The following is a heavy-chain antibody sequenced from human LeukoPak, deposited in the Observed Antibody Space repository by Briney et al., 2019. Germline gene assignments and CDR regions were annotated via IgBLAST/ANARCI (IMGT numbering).Heavy chain of an antibody. CDR3: ARSDTNAWYDY. J-gene: IGHJ4*02. D-gene: IGHD6-13*01. Sequence: KPSETLSLTCTISGGSISNYYWSWMRQSPGKGLEWIGYIYYSGTTNYNPSLKSRVSLSVDTSKNQFSLKLASVPAADTAVYYCARSDTNAWYDYWGQGTLVTVSS. CDR1: GGSISNYY. V-gene: IGHV4-59*01. CDR2: IYYSGTT.